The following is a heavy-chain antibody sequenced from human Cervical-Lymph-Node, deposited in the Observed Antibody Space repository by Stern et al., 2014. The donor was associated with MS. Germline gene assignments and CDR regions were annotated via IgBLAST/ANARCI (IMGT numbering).Heavy chain of an antibody. J-gene: IGHJ3*02. CDR1: EYTFTYFF. CDR2: INPSGGFT. Sequence: QVQLVQSGAEVKKTGASVKVSCKASEYTFTYFFMHWVRQAPGQGLEWMGVINPSGGFTTYAQKFQGRVTMTRDTSTSTVYMELTSLTSEDTAVYYCASARNTAFDIWGQGTLVTVSS. CDR3: ASARNTAFDI. V-gene: IGHV1-46*03.